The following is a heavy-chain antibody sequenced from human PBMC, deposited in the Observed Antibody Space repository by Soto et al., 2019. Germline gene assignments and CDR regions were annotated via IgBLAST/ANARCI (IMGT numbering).Heavy chain of an antibody. CDR3: AKAFDSSGYYLTFDY. CDR1: GFTFSSYG. Sequence: PGGSLRLSCAASGFTFSSYGMHWVRQAPGKGLEWVAVISYDGSNKYYADSVKGRFTISRDNSKDTLYLQMNSLRAEDTAVYYCAKAFDSSGYYLTFDYWGQGTLVTVSS. CDR2: ISYDGSNK. D-gene: IGHD3-22*01. V-gene: IGHV3-30*18. J-gene: IGHJ4*02.